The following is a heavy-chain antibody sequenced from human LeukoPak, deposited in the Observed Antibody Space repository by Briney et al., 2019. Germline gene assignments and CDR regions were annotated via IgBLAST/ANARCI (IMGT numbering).Heavy chain of an antibody. CDR2: IYQSGST. CDR3: ARGVPAAGIFDY. J-gene: IGHJ4*02. CDR1: GGSISSYY. D-gene: IGHD6-13*01. Sequence: SETLSLTCTVSGGSISSYYWSWIRQPPGKGLEWIGYIYQSGSTYYNPSLKSRVTISVDRSKNQFSLNLSSVTAADTAVYFCARGVPAAGIFDYWGQGTLVTVSS. V-gene: IGHV4-59*12.